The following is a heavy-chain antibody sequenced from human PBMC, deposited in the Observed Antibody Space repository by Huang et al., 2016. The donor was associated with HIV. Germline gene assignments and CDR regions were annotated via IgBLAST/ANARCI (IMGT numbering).Heavy chain of an antibody. Sequence: EVQLVESGGGWVQPGGSLRLSCAASGFTFNNSWMSWVRQPPGKGLEGVGRSKSKSDGGTTNYAAPVKGRLTISRDDSKDTLYLYMNNLKTEDTAVYYCTTLWFGEDAFDMWGQGTTVTVSS. CDR1: GFTFNNSW. CDR2: SKSKSDGGTT. J-gene: IGHJ3*02. CDR3: TTLWFGEDAFDM. D-gene: IGHD3-10*01. V-gene: IGHV3-15*01.